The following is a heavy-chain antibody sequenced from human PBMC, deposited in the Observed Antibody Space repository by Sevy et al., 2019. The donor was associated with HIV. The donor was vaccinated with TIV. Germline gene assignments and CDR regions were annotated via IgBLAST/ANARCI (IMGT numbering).Heavy chain of an antibody. D-gene: IGHD3-10*01. CDR3: ARDDYYGSRSYCEY. V-gene: IGHV3-30-3*01. CDR2: ISYDGSNK. CDR1: GFTFSSYA. J-gene: IGHJ4*02. Sequence: GGSLRLSCAASGFTFSSYAVHWVRQAPGKGLEWVAVISYDGSNKYYADSVKGRFTISRDNSKNTLYLQMNSLRAEDTAVYYCARDDYYGSRSYCEYWGQGTLVTVSS.